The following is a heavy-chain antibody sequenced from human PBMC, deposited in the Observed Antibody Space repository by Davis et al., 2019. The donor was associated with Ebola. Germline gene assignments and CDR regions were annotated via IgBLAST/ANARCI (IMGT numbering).Heavy chain of an antibody. V-gene: IGHV1-18*01. CDR3: ARGITMIEVGWFDP. CDR2: ISAYNGNT. J-gene: IGHJ5*02. Sequence: AASVKVSCKASGYTFTSYGISWVRQAPGQGLEWMGWISAYNGNTNYAQKLQGRVTMTTDTSTSTAYMELRSLRSDDTAVYYCARGITMIEVGWFDPWGQGTLVTVSS. D-gene: IGHD3-22*01. CDR1: GYTFTSYG.